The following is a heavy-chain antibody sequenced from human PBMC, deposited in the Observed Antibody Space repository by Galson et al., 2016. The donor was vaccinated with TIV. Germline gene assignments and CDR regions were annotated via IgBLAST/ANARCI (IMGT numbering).Heavy chain of an antibody. Sequence: SVKVSCKASGYTFTSYGINWVRQVPGQGLERVGWISAYNGNTNHAQMLQGIVTMTTDTSTQTAYMELRSLRSDDTAGYYCAREYYYYAMDVWGQGTTVTVSS. J-gene: IGHJ6*02. CDR1: GYTFTSYG. CDR3: AREYYYYAMDV. V-gene: IGHV1-18*01. CDR2: ISAYNGNT.